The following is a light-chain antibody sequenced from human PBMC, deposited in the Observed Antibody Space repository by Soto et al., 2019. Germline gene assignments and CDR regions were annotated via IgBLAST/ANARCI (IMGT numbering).Light chain of an antibody. J-gene: IGKJ1*01. V-gene: IGKV3-20*01. CDR2: GAS. Sequence: IVMTQSNATLSVSPGERATLSGTSSQVLTSNFLAWYQQKPGQAPSLIIYGASNRATGVPDRFSGGGSGTDFTLTISRLEPEDFAVYFCQHSATPPRTFGQGTKLAIK. CDR3: QHSATPPRT. CDR1: QVLTSNF.